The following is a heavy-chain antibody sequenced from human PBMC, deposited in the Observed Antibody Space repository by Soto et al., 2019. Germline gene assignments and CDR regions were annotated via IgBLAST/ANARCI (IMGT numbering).Heavy chain of an antibody. CDR1: GYTFSSRG. J-gene: IGHJ2*01. D-gene: IGHD4-17*01. CDR2: ISPHNAKT. Sequence: ASVKVSCKASGYTFSSRGIYWVRQAPGQGLEWMGWISPHNAKTHYAQSLQGRVTLTTDTSTSTAYMDLRSLRSDDTAVYYCVREVGDYDWYFDLWGRGTPVTVSS. V-gene: IGHV1-18*01. CDR3: VREVGDYDWYFDL.